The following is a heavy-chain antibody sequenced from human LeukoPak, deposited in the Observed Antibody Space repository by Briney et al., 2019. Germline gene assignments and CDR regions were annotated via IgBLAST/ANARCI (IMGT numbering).Heavy chain of an antibody. V-gene: IGHV4-59*01. Sequence: PSETLSLTCTVSGGSITSYYWSWIRQPPGKGLEWIGYIYNSGSTNYNPSLKSRVTISVDTSKNQFSLKLSSVTAADTAVYYCARHRRHFDFSTGYYAGPFDIWGQGTMVTVSS. CDR3: ARHRRHFDFSTGYYAGPFDI. J-gene: IGHJ3*02. D-gene: IGHD3/OR15-3a*01. CDR1: GGSITSYY. CDR2: IYNSGST.